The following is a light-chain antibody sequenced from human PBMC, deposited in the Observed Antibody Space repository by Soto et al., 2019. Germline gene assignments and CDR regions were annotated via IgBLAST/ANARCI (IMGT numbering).Light chain of an antibody. Sequence: DIQMTQSPSSLSASVGDRVTITCRASQSISHSLAWYQHKPGKAPNLLIYDASTLQGGIPSRFSGSGSGTKFTLTISSLQPDDFATYYCQQYNSDSTFGQGTKLGI. CDR2: DAS. V-gene: IGKV1-5*01. J-gene: IGKJ2*01. CDR3: QQYNSDST. CDR1: QSISHS.